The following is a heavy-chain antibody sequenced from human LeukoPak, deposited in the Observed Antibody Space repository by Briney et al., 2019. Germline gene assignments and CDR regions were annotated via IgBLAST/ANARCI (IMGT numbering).Heavy chain of an antibody. J-gene: IGHJ4*02. CDR3: SKATVYLL. CDR2: ISNSDSST. V-gene: IGHV3-23*01. D-gene: IGHD1-14*01. CDR1: AFAFSNYA. Sequence: PGGTLRLSCAASAFAFSNYAMSWVRQSPGKELEWVSTISNSDSSTYYADSGKGRFTISRDNSENTLYLQMNSLRAEDTAVYYCSKATVYLLWGQGTLVIVSS.